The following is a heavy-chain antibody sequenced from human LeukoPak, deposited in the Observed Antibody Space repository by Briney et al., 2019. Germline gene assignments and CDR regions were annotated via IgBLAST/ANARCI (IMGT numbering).Heavy chain of an antibody. J-gene: IGHJ4*02. Sequence: SETLSLTCTVSGGSISSGDYYWSWIRQPPGKGLEWIGYIYYSGSTYYNPSLKSRVTISVDTSKNQFSLKLSSVTAADTAVYYCAPAPASGDFWSGYFYYFDYWGQGTLVTVSS. D-gene: IGHD3-3*01. CDR3: APAPASGDFWSGYFYYFDY. V-gene: IGHV4-30-4*01. CDR2: IYYSGST. CDR1: GGSISSGDYY.